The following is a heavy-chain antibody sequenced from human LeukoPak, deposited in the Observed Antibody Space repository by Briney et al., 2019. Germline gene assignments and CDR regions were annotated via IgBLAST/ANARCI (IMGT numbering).Heavy chain of an antibody. V-gene: IGHV3-23*01. D-gene: IGHD3-10*01. Sequence: GGSLRLSCAASGFTFSSFAMSWVRQAPGKGLEWVSTITDSGDTTYSADSVKGRFTISRDNSKNTLYLQMNSLRAEDTAVYYCARDSRGYWGQGTLVTVSS. J-gene: IGHJ4*02. CDR3: ARDSRGY. CDR1: GFTFSSFA. CDR2: ITDSGDTT.